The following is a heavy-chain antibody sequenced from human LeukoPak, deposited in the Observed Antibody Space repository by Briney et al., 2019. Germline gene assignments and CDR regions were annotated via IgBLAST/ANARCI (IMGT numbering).Heavy chain of an antibody. J-gene: IGHJ3*02. CDR2: IWPGDSRT. Sequence: GESLKISCRGSGYSFTDYWVAWVRHMPGKGLEWMGFIWPGDSRTMYSPSFQGQVTMSADKSISTAYLQWSSLKASDTAMYYCARQRYCSSTSCYAIAVDAFDIWGQGTMVTVSS. V-gene: IGHV5-51*01. CDR1: GYSFTDYW. D-gene: IGHD2-2*01. CDR3: ARQRYCSSTSCYAIAVDAFDI.